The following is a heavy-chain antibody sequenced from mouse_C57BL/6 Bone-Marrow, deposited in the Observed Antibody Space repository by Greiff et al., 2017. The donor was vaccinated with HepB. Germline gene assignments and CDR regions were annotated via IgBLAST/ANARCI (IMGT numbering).Heavy chain of an antibody. D-gene: IGHD2-1*01. CDR1: GYAFTNYL. Sequence: QVQLQQSGAELVRPGTSVKVSCKASGYAFTNYLIEWVKQRPGQGLEWIGVINPGSGGTNYNEKFKGKATLTADKSSSTAYMQLSSLTSEDSAVYFCARWNGNYNFDYWGQGTTLTVSS. J-gene: IGHJ2*01. CDR2: INPGSGGT. V-gene: IGHV1-54*01. CDR3: ARWNGNYNFDY.